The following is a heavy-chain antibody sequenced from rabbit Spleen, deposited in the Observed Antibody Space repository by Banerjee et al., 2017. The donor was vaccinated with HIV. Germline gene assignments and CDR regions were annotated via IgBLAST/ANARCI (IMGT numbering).Heavy chain of an antibody. D-gene: IGHD8-1*01. V-gene: IGHV1S40*01. J-gene: IGHJ6*01. Sequence: QSLEESGGGLVQPEGSLALTCKASGFSFSSSDYICWVRQAPGKGLEWISCIAGSSSGFTYSATWAKGRFTISKTSSTTVTLQMTSLTVADTATYFCARDTGSSFTSYGRGLWGPGTLVTVS. CDR3: ARDTGSSFTSYGRGL. CDR2: IAGSSSGFT. CDR1: GFSFSSSDY.